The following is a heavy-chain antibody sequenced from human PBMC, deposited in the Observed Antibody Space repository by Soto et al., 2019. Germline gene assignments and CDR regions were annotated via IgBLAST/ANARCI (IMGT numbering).Heavy chain of an antibody. D-gene: IGHD6-19*01. CDR1: GYTLTELS. J-gene: IGHJ4*02. CDR2: FDPEDGET. Sequence: ASVKVSCKVSGYTLTELSMHWVRQAPGKGLEWMGGFDPEDGETIYAQKFQGRVTMTTDTPTNTAYMELRSLRSEDTAVYYCARDLLGPVAGSGYWGQGTLVTVSS. CDR3: ARDLLGPVAGSGY. V-gene: IGHV1-24*01.